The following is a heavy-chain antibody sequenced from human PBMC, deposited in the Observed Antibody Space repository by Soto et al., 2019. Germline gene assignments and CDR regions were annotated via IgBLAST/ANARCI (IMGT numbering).Heavy chain of an antibody. V-gene: IGHV1-69*13. D-gene: IGHD3-10*01. CDR1: GGTFSSYA. CDR3: ARCAGPYYYGSGSYYRRYYYYGMDF. CDR2: IIPIFGTA. Sequence: GASVKVSCKASGGTFSSYAISWVRQAPGQGLEWMGGIIPIFGTANYAQKFQGRVTITADESTSTAYMELSSLRSEDTAVYYCARCAGPYYYGSGSYYRRYYYYGMDFWGQGTTVTVSS. J-gene: IGHJ6*02.